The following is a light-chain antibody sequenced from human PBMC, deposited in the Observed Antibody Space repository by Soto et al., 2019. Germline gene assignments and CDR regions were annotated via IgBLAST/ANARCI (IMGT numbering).Light chain of an antibody. Sequence: QSVLTQPASVSGSPGKSITISCTGTSSHVGGYNWVAWYQQHPGKAPKLMICDVSIRPSGVSDRFSGSKSGNTASLTISGLQAEDEADYYCSSYTSSNSVVFGGGTKLTVL. V-gene: IGLV2-14*03. CDR2: DVS. CDR1: SSHVGGYNW. J-gene: IGLJ3*02. CDR3: SSYTSSNSVV.